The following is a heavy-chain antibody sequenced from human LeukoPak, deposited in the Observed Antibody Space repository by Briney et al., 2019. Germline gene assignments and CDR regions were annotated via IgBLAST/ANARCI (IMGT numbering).Heavy chain of an antibody. J-gene: IGHJ6*03. D-gene: IGHD6-13*01. CDR1: GGSFSGYY. CDR2: INHSGST. V-gene: IGHV4-34*01. Sequence: PSETLSLTCAVYGGSFSGYYWSWIRQPPGKGLEWIGEINHSGSTNYNPSLKSRVTISVDTSKNEFSLKLSSVTAADTAVYYCARDSPMSYYYYYMDVWGKGTTVTISS. CDR3: ARDSPMSYYYYYMDV.